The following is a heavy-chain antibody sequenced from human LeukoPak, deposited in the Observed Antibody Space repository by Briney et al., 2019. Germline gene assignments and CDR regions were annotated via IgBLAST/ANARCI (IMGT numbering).Heavy chain of an antibody. CDR1: GGSISSSSYY. J-gene: IGHJ4*02. D-gene: IGHD3-10*01. Sequence: PSETLSLTCTVSGGSISSSSYYWGWIRQPPGKGLEWIGSIYYSGSTYYNPSLKSRVTISVDTSKNQFSLKLSSVTAADTAVYYCARQFRLLWYGWGPGTLVTVSS. CDR3: ARQFRLLWYG. V-gene: IGHV4-39*01. CDR2: IYYSGST.